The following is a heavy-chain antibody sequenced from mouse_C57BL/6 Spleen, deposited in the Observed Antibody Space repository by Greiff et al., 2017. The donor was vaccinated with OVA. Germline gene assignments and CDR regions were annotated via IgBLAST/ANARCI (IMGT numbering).Heavy chain of an antibody. Sequence: QVQLKESGAELVKPGASVKMSCKASGYTFTTYPIEWMKQNHGKSLEWIGNFHPYNDDTKYNEKFKGKATLTVEKSSSTVYLELSRLTSDDSAVYYCARSVFDYDYDWPPYAMDYWGQGTSVTVSS. CDR3: ARSVFDYDYDWPPYAMDY. V-gene: IGHV1-47*01. CDR1: GYTFTTYP. CDR2: FHPYNDDT. D-gene: IGHD2-4*01. J-gene: IGHJ4*01.